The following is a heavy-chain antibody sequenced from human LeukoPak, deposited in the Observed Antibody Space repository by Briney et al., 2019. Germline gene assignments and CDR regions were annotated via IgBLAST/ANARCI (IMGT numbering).Heavy chain of an antibody. J-gene: IGHJ4*02. V-gene: IGHV3-11*04. CDR1: GFTFSDYY. CDR3: ARDNMGVSDPGIAAAEDY. CDR2: ISSSGSTI. Sequence: GGSLRLSCAASGFTFSDYYMSWIRQAPGKGLEWVSYISSSGSTIYYADSVKGRFTISRDNAKNSLYLQMNSLRAEDTAVYCCARDNMGVSDPGIAAAEDYWGQGTLVTVSS. D-gene: IGHD6-13*01.